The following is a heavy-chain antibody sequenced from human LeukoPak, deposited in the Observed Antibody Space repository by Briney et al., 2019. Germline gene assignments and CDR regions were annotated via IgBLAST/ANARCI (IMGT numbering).Heavy chain of an antibody. Sequence: SETLSLTCTVSGGSISSSNYYWGWIRQPPGKGLEWIGNIYYSGSTYYNPSLKSRVTISVDTSKNQFSLRLSSGTAADTAVYYCAACSGGSCYGFDYWGQGTLVTVSS. J-gene: IGHJ4*02. D-gene: IGHD2-15*01. CDR3: AACSGGSCYGFDY. V-gene: IGHV4-39*01. CDR2: IYYSGST. CDR1: GGSISSSNYY.